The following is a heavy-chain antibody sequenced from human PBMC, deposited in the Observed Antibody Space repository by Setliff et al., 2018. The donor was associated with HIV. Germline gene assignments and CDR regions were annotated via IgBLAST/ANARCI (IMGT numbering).Heavy chain of an antibody. J-gene: IGHJ3*02. V-gene: IGHV1-46*01. CDR2: INPTGGST. Sequence: ASVKVSCKPSAYSFTNHYMHWVRQAPGQGLEWMGVINPTGGSTRNTQKFQGRVAMTRDTSTSTVYMELSSLRSEDTAVYYCASAGAWQRNALDIWGQGTMVTVSS. CDR1: AYSFTNHY. CDR3: ASAGAWQRNALDI. D-gene: IGHD5-12*01.